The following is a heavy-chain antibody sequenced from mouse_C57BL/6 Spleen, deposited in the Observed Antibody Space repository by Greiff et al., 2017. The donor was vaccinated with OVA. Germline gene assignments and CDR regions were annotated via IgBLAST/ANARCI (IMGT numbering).Heavy chain of an antibody. CDR1: GFTFTDYY. CDR2: IRNKANGYTT. CDR3: ARYNPLGGDGMDY. Sequence: EVKVVESGGGLVQPGGSLSLSCAASGFTFTDYYMSWVRQPPGKALEWLGFIRNKANGYTTEYSASVKGRFTISRDTSQSILYLQMKSLRAADSATYGCARYNPLGGDGMDYWGQGTSVTVSS. J-gene: IGHJ4*01. D-gene: IGHD3-3*01. V-gene: IGHV7-3*01.